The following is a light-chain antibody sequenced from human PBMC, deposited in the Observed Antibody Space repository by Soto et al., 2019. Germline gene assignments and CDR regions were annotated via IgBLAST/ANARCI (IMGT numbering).Light chain of an antibody. J-gene: IGLJ3*02. V-gene: IGLV2-14*01. CDR2: EVT. CDR3: SSYTSSSIWV. CDR1: SSDVGGYNY. Sequence: QSVLTQPASVSGSPGQSITISCTGTSSDVGGYNYVSWYQQHPGKAPKLMIYEVTNRPSGVSNRFSASKSGNTASLTISGLQAEDEADYYCSSYTSSSIWVFGGGTKLTVL.